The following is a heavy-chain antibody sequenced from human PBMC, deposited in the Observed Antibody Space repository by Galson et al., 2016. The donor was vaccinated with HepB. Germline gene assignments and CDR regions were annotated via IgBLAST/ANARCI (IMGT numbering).Heavy chain of an antibody. D-gene: IGHD3-16*01. V-gene: IGHV3-53*01. CDR2: ILLGGGKA. CDR3: TKDLRPGGADV. J-gene: IGHJ6*02. CDR1: GFTVSSNY. Sequence: SLRLSCAASGFTVSSNYMSWVRQAQGKGLEWVSGILLGGGKAGYADSVQGRFTISRDNAKNSLYLQMNSLRVDDTALYFCTKDLRPGGADVWGQGTTVTVSS.